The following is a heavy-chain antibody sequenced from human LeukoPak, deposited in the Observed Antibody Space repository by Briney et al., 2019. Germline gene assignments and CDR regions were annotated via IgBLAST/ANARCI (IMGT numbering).Heavy chain of an antibody. Sequence: GRSLRLSCAASGFTFSSYGMHWVRQAPGKGLEWVAVIWYDGSNKYYADSVKGRFTISRDNSKNTLYLQMNSLGAKNTAVYYWAKGYSEDIVSYFDYWGQGTLVTVSS. J-gene: IGHJ4*03. CDR3: AKGYSEDIVSYFDY. CDR2: IWYDGSNK. V-gene: IGHV3-33*06. D-gene: IGHD2-15*01. CDR1: GFTFSSYG.